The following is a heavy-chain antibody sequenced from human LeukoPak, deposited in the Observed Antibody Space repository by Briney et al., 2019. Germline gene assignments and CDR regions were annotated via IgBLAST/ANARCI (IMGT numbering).Heavy chain of an antibody. V-gene: IGHV1-18*01. Sequence: ASVKVSCKASGYTFTSYGISWVRQAPGQGLEWMGWISAYNGNTNYAQKLQGRVTMTTDTSTSTAYMELRSLRSDDTAVYYCARDSRGYFDWLLYSDWFDPWGQGTLVTVSS. CDR1: GYTFTSYG. CDR3: ARDSRGYFDWLLYSDWFDP. CDR2: ISAYNGNT. D-gene: IGHD3-9*01. J-gene: IGHJ5*02.